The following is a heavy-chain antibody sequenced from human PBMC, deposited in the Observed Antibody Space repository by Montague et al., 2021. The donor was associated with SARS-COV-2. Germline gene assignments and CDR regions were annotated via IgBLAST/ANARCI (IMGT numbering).Heavy chain of an antibody. J-gene: IGHJ6*03. D-gene: IGHD3-10*01. CDR2: INHGGST. CDR3: ARLRDGVVPSPILGVGPYYSYYYMDV. CDR1: GTSFSGYY. Sequence: SETLSLTCAVHGTSFSGYYWNWIRQPPGKGLEWIGEINHGGSTKYSPSLKSRLTISADTSKNQFSLKLISVAAADTAAYYCARLRDGVVPSPILGVGPYYSYYYMDVWGRGTTVTVSS. V-gene: IGHV4-34*01.